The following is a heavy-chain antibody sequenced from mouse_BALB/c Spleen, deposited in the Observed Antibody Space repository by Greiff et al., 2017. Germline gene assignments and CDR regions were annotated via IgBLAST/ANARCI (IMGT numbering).Heavy chain of an antibody. D-gene: IGHD2-1*01. J-gene: IGHJ4*01. CDR2: ISTYYGDA. Sequence: QVQLQQSGAELVRPGVSVKISCKGSGYTFTDYAMHWVKQSHAKSLEWIGVISTYYGDASYNQKFKGKATMTVDKSSSTAYMELARLTSEDSAIYYCARSWGNYDAMDYWGQGTSVTVSS. V-gene: IGHV1S137*01. CDR1: GYTFTDYA. CDR3: ARSWGNYDAMDY.